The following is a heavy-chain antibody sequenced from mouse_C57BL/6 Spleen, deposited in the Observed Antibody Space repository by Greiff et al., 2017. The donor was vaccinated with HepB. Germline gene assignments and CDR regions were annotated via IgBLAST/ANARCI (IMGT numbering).Heavy chain of an antibody. Sequence: QVQLQQSGSELRSPGSSVKLSCKDFDSQVFPMAYMSWVRQKPGHGFEWIGGILPSIGRTIYGEKFEDKATLDADTLSNTAYLELNSLASEDSAIYYGARVTPNSHFDYWGQGTTLTVSS. CDR2: ILPSIGRT. D-gene: IGHD2-13*01. CDR1: DSQVFPMAY. CDR3: ARVTPNSHFDY. V-gene: IGHV15-2*01. J-gene: IGHJ2*01.